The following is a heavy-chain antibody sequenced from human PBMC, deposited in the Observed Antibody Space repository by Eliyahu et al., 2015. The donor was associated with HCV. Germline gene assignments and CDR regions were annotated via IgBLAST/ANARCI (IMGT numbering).Heavy chain of an antibody. J-gene: IGHJ4*02. CDR1: GFXFSNXW. CDR2: IKSKTDGGTT. CDR3: ATAPYASGRYWGYFDY. Sequence: EVQLVESXGGFVKPGGSLRLSCSASGFXFSNXWMSWVRPXPGKGXEWVGRIKSKTDGGTTDYAAPVKGRFTISRDDSKDTLYMQMNSLTTEDTAVYYCATAPYASGRYWGYFDYWGQGTLVSVSS. D-gene: IGHD6-19*01. V-gene: IGHV3-15*01.